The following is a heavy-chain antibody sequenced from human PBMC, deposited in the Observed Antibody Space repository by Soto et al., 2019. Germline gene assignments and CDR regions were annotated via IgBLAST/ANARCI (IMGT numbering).Heavy chain of an antibody. D-gene: IGHD2-21*01. CDR1: GDTFTTNY. CDR3: ASRVLCDMDV. CDR2: INPNNGAT. J-gene: IGHJ6*02. Sequence: ASVKVSCKASGDTFTTNYLHWVRRAPGQGLEWMGRINPNNGATLYAQEFQGRLILTTDTSTSTVYMDLNSVKSEDSAVYYCASRVLCDMDVWGQGTTVTVSS. V-gene: IGHV1-46*01.